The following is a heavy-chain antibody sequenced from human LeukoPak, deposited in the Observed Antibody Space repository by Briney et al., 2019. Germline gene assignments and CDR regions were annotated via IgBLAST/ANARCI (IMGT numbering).Heavy chain of an antibody. Sequence: ASVKVSCKVSGYTLSELSMHWVRQAPGKGLEWMGGFDPEDGETIYAQKFQGRVTMTEDTSTDTAYMELSSLRSEDTAVYYCARDLKPSQPTRSYYYYYGMDVWGQGTTVTVSS. J-gene: IGHJ6*02. CDR3: ARDLKPSQPTRSYYYYYGMDV. CDR1: GYTLSELS. D-gene: IGHD1-14*01. V-gene: IGHV1-24*01. CDR2: FDPEDGET.